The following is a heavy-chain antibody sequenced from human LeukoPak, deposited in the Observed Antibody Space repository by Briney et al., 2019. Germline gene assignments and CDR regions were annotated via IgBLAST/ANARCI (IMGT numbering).Heavy chain of an antibody. J-gene: IGHJ5*02. V-gene: IGHV1-2*02. Sequence: GASVKVSCKVSGYTFTGYYMHWVRQAPGQGLEWMGWINPNSGGTNFAQKFQGRVTMTRDTSISTAYMELSRLRSDDTAVYYCAREYYGRALDPWGQGTLVTVSS. D-gene: IGHD2-21*01. CDR3: AREYYGRALDP. CDR1: GYTFTGYY. CDR2: INPNSGGT.